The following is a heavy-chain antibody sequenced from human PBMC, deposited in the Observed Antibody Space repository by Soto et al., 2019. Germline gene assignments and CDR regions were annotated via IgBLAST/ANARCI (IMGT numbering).Heavy chain of an antibody. CDR3: ARLGSSGWYTY. Sequence: PSETLSLTCTVSGGSISSSSYYWGWIRQPPGKGLEWIGSIYYSGSTYYNPSLKSRVTISVDTSKNQFSLKLSSVTAADTAVYYCARLGSSGWYTYWGQGTLVTVSS. CDR2: IYYSGST. D-gene: IGHD6-19*01. V-gene: IGHV4-39*01. CDR1: GGSISSSSYY. J-gene: IGHJ4*02.